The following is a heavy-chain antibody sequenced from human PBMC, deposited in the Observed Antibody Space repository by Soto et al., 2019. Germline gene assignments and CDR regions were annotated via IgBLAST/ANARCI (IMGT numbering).Heavy chain of an antibody. CDR3: AKDPPNYQGSGGGYYTAGGDY. V-gene: IGHV3-23*01. J-gene: IGHJ4*02. Sequence: EVQLLGSGGGLVQPGGSLRLSCAASGLTFSTYAMSWVRQAPGKGLEWVSSISGNGANTYYTDSVKGRFIISRDNSKNTQFLQMNSLSAEDTALYYCAKDPPNYQGSGGGYYTAGGDYWGQGTLVTVSS. CDR2: ISGNGANT. CDR1: GLTFSTYA. D-gene: IGHD3-10*01.